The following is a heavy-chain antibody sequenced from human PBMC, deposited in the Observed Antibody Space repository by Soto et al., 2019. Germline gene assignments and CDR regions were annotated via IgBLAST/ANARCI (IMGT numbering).Heavy chain of an antibody. J-gene: IGHJ4*02. CDR3: ASRKSGYPKYYFDY. CDR2: INHSGST. D-gene: IGHD3-3*01. CDR1: GGSFSGYY. V-gene: IGHV4-34*01. Sequence: PSETLSLTCAVYGGSFSGYYWSWIRQPPGKGLEWIGEINHSGSTNYNPSLKSRVTISVDTSKNQFSLKLSSVTAADTAVYYCASRKSGYPKYYFDYWGQGTLVTVSS.